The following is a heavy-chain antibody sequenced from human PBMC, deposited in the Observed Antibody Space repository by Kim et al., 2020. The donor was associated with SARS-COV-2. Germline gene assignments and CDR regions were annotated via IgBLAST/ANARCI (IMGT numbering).Heavy chain of an antibody. D-gene: IGHD3-22*01. CDR2: IIPIFGTA. CDR3: ARCGENSDYYDRSGPDAFVI. Sequence: SVKVSCKASGGTFSSYAISWVRQAPGQGLEWMGGIIPIFGTANYAQKFQGRVTITADESTSTAYMELSSLRSEDTAVYYCARCGENSDYYDRSGPDAFVILGQGAMVTVSS. J-gene: IGHJ3*02. CDR1: GGTFSSYA. V-gene: IGHV1-69*13.